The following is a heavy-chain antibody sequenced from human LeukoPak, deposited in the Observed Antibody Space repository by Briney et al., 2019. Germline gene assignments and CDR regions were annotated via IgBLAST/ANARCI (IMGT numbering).Heavy chain of an antibody. D-gene: IGHD5-12*01. CDR2: IYHSGST. CDR3: AKVATVGNPYFDY. Sequence: PSETLSLTCAVPGYSISSGYYWGWIRQPPGKGLEWIGSIYHSGSTYYNPSLKSRVTISVDTSKNQFSLKLSSVTAADTAVYYCAKVATVGNPYFDYWGQGTLVTVSS. J-gene: IGHJ4*02. CDR1: GYSISSGYY. V-gene: IGHV4-38-2*01.